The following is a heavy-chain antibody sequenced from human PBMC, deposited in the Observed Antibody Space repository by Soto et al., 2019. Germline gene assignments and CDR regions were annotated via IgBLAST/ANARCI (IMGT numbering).Heavy chain of an antibody. J-gene: IGHJ6*02. Sequence: PSETLSLTCTVSGGSISSGGYYWSCIRQHPGKGLEWIGYIYYSGSTYYNPSLKSRVTISVDTSKNQFSLKLSSVTAADTAVYYCARASAYYYYYGMDVWGQGTTVTVSS. V-gene: IGHV4-31*03. CDR1: GGSISSGGYY. CDR3: ARASAYYYYYGMDV. CDR2: IYYSGST.